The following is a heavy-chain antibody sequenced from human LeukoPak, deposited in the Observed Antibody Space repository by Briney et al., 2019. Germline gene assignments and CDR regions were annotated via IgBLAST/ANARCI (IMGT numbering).Heavy chain of an antibody. V-gene: IGHV3-48*04. CDR2: ISSSSSTI. J-gene: IGHJ4*02. Sequence: TGGSLRLSCAASGFTFSSYSMNWVRQAPGKGLEWVSYISSSSSTIYYADSVKGRFTISRDNAKTSLYLQMNSLRVDDTAVYYCAPYYTSSGTFDWGQGTLVTVSS. D-gene: IGHD3-10*01. CDR1: GFTFSSYS. CDR3: APYYTSSGTFD.